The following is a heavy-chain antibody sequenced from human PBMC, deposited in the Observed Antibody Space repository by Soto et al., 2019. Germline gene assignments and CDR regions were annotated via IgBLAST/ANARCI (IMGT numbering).Heavy chain of an antibody. CDR1: GGSISSYY. J-gene: IGHJ6*02. Sequence: SETLSLTCTVSGGSISSYYWSWIRQPPGKGLEWIGYIYYSGSTYYNPSLKSRVTISVDTSKNRFSLKLSSVTAADTAVYYCACIFSGGYGYGFYYYGMDGWGQGTTVTVSS. V-gene: IGHV4-59*04. CDR3: ACIFSGGYGYGFYYYGMDG. CDR2: IYYSGST. D-gene: IGHD5-18*01.